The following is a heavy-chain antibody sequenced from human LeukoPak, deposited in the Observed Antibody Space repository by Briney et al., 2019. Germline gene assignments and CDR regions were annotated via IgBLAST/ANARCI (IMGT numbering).Heavy chain of an antibody. CDR2: IYYSGST. V-gene: IGHV4-59*08. CDR3: ARQPPMIYYDSSGYLRRTGCPIDY. J-gene: IGHJ4*02. Sequence: PSETLSLTCTVSGGSISSYYWSWIRQPPGKGLEWIGYIYYSGSTNYNPSLKSRVTISVDTSKNQFSLKLSSVTAADTAVYYCARQPPMIYYDSSGYLRRTGCPIDYWGQGTLVTVSS. CDR1: GGSISSYY. D-gene: IGHD3-22*01.